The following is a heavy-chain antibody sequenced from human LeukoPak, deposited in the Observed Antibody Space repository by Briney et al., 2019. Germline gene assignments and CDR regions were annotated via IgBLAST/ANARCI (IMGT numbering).Heavy chain of an antibody. J-gene: IGHJ4*02. D-gene: IGHD6-19*01. V-gene: IGHV3-66*01. CDR3: ARDAHSSGWYYFDY. Sequence: PGGSLRRSCAASGFTVRSNYMSWVRQAPGKGREWVSVIYSGGSTYYADSVKGRFTISRDNSKDTLYLQRNSLRAEDTAVYYCARDAHSSGWYYFDYWGQGTLVTVSS. CDR2: IYSGGST. CDR1: GFTVRSNY.